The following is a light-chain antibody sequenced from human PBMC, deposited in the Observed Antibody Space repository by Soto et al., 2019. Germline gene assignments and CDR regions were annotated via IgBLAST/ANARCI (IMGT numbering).Light chain of an antibody. J-gene: IGKJ4*01. CDR1: QSVSSN. CDR3: QRYGSSPLT. CDR2: GAS. Sequence: VYTQSSGTLSLSRGERATLSCRASQSVSSNLAWYQQEPGQAPRLLIYGASTRASGIPDRFSGSGSGTDFTLTISRLEPEDLAVYYCQRYGSSPLTFGGGTKVDIK. V-gene: IGKV3-20*01.